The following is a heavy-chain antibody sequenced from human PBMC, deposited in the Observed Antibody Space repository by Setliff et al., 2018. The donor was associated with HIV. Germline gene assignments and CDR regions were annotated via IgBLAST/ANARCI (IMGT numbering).Heavy chain of an antibody. D-gene: IGHD2-21*01. Sequence: GGSLRLSCVASEFTFSSYAMNWVRQAPGKGLEWVSTISGSGGTKYYADSVKGRFTISRDNSKNTLYLRMDSLRAEDTAIYYCAKGCGGAGFCYYADYWGQGTVVTVSS. J-gene: IGHJ4*02. V-gene: IGHV3-23*01. CDR3: AKGCGGAGFCYYADY. CDR2: ISGSGGTK. CDR1: EFTFSSYA.